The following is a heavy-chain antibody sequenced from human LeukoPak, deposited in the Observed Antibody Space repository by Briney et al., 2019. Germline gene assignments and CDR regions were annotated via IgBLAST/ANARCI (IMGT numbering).Heavy chain of an antibody. D-gene: IGHD6-6*01. CDR2: LTYDGYYK. CDR3: AKRAAPPQWFDP. V-gene: IGHV3-30*18. Sequence: GGSLRLSCAASGFTFSTYGMHWVRQAPGKGLEWVALLTYDGYYKYYSDSVKGRFTISSDTSKNTLSLQMNSLRAEDTAVYYCAKRAAPPQWFDPWGQGTLVTVSS. CDR1: GFTFSTYG. J-gene: IGHJ5*02.